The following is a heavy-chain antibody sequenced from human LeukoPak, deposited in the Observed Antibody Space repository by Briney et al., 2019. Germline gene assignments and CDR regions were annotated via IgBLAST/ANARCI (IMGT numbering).Heavy chain of an antibody. CDR3: ARLAVTGNTGYYFNY. V-gene: IGHV4-59*07. CDR2: IYHNGRT. J-gene: IGHJ4*02. D-gene: IGHD6-19*01. CDR1: GASFSNDY. Sequence: SDTLSLTCTVSGASFSNDYWSWVRQAPGKGLEWIGYIYHNGRTNYSPSLKSRITMSIDTSQNQFSLKLTSVTAADTAVYYCARLAVTGNTGYYFNYWGQGTLVTVSS.